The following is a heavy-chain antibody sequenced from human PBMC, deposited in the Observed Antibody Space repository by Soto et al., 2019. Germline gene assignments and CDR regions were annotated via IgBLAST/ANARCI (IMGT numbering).Heavy chain of an antibody. J-gene: IGHJ4*02. V-gene: IGHV4-30-4*01. Sequence: SETLSLTCTVSGGSVSSGGYFWSWIRQPPGKGLEWIGYIYDSGSSYYNPSLKSRVTMSVDTSKNQFSLKLRSVAAADTAMYYCAREKGYISGPKNFDSWGQGTLVTVSS. D-gene: IGHD5-12*01. CDR1: GGSVSSGGYF. CDR2: IYDSGSS. CDR3: AREKGYISGPKNFDS.